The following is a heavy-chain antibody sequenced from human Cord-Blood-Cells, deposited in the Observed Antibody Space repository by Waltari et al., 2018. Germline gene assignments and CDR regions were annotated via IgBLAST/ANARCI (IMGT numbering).Heavy chain of an antibody. CDR1: GGSISSYY. CDR3: ARLQGGSSWYDY. J-gene: IGHJ4*02. D-gene: IGHD6-13*01. Sequence: QVQLQESGPGLVKPSETLSLTCTVSGGSISSYYWSWIRQPPGKGLEWIGYIYYSGSNNYNPSLKGRVTMAVDTSKNQFALKLSAVTAADTAVYYCARLQGGSSWYDYWGQGTLVTVSS. CDR2: IYYSGSN. V-gene: IGHV4-59*08.